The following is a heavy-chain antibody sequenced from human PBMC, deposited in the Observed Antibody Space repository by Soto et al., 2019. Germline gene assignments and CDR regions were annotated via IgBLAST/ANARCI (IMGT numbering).Heavy chain of an antibody. CDR1: GYNFNQYY. CDR3: ARGPDDSDVPRWDY. J-gene: IGHJ4*02. D-gene: IGHD4-17*01. CDR2: INLRGGTT. V-gene: IGHV1-46*02. Sequence: QVQLVQSGAEVRKPGASVRLSCETSGYNFNQYYIHWVRQAPGQGLEWMGIINLRGGTTEYAQKFRGRVTVTGDTSTSTAYMQLSSLTSEDTAVYFCARGPDDSDVPRWDYWGQGTLVTVSS.